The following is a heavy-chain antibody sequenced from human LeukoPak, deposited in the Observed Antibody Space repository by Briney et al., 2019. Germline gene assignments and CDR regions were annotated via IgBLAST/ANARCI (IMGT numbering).Heavy chain of an antibody. J-gene: IGHJ5*02. V-gene: IGHV4-39*01. D-gene: IGHD3-3*01. CDR1: GGSISSSNYY. CDR3: ARHSGLRSPFDP. CDR2: IYYSGST. Sequence: SETLSLTCTVSGGSISSSNYYWGWIRQPPGKGLEWIGSIYYSGSTYYNPSLKSRITLSVDMSKNQFSLKLSSVTAADTALYYCARHSGLRSPFDPWGQGTLVTVTS.